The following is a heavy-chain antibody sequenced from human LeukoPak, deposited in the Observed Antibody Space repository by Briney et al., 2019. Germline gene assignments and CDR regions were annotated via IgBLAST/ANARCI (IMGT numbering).Heavy chain of an antibody. CDR3: AKDLFSFSPRCTLFDY. V-gene: IGHV3-23*01. Sequence: GGSLRLSCAASGFTFSNAWMSWVRQAPGKGLEWVSAISGSGGSTYYADSVKGRFTISRDNSKNTLYLQMNSLRAEDTAVYYCAKDLFSFSPRCTLFDYWGQGTLVTVSS. J-gene: IGHJ4*02. CDR1: GFTFSNAW. CDR2: ISGSGGST. D-gene: IGHD2/OR15-2a*01.